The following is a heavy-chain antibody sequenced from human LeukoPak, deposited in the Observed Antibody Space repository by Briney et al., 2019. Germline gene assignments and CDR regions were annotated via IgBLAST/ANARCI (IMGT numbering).Heavy chain of an antibody. CDR2: IRLRSGGT. V-gene: IGHV1-2*06. D-gene: IGHD4-23*01. Sequence: ASVKVSCKTYGYTFTDYYMHWVRQAPGQGLEWMGRIRLRSGGTNYAQKFQGRVTATRDTSISTVYMELTRLRSDDTAVYYCRLVTMGDYWGQGTLVTVSS. CDR1: GYTFTDYY. CDR3: RLVTMGDY. J-gene: IGHJ4*02.